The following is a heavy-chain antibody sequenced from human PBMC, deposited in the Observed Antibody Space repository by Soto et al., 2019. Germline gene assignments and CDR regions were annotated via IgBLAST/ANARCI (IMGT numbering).Heavy chain of an antibody. V-gene: IGHV3-23*01. CDR1: GFTFSSYA. Sequence: GGSLRLSCAASGFTFSSYAMSWVRRAPGKGLERVSAISGSGGSTYYADSVKGRFTISRDNSKNTLYLQMNSLRAEDTAVYYCARLDQLAYYMDVWGKGTTVTVSS. J-gene: IGHJ6*03. D-gene: IGHD1-1*01. CDR3: ARLDQLAYYMDV. CDR2: ISGSGGST.